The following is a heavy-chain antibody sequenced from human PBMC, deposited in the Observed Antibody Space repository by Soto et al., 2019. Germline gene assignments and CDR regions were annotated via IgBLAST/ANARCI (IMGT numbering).Heavy chain of an antibody. Sequence: LSLTCTVSGGSISSGGYYWSWIRQHPGKGLKWIGYIYYSGSTYYNPSLKSRVTISVDTSKNQFSLKLSSVTAADTAVYYCARSPLRNNWFDPWGQGTLVTVSS. D-gene: IGHD4-17*01. CDR2: IYYSGST. CDR1: GGSISSGGYY. J-gene: IGHJ5*02. CDR3: ARSPLRNNWFDP. V-gene: IGHV4-31*03.